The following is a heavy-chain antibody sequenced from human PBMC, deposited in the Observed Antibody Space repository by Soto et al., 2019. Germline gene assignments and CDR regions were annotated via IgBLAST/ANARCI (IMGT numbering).Heavy chain of an antibody. V-gene: IGHV2-5*02. D-gene: IGHD3-9*01. Sequence: QITLKESGAPLVRPKQTLTLTCAFSGFSLSTSGVGVGWIRQPPGKALEWLAVIYWDDSKHYSPSLRSRLTITKDTSKNQVVLTMTNMDPMDTGTYYCAHKGPEDWPLDYWGQGTLVTVSS. CDR3: AHKGPEDWPLDY. CDR2: IYWDDSK. J-gene: IGHJ4*02. CDR1: GFSLSTSGVG.